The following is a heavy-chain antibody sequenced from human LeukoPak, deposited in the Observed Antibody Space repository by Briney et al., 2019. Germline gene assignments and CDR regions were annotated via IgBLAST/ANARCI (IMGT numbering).Heavy chain of an antibody. J-gene: IGHJ4*02. CDR1: GYTFTGYY. Sequence: ASVKVSCKASGYTFTGYYMRWVRQAPGQGLEWMGWINPNSGGTNYAQKFQGRVTMTRDTSISTAYMELSRLRSDDTAVYYCARDWESLVGATTGSVDYWGQRTLVTVSS. CDR3: ARDWESLVGATTGSVDY. V-gene: IGHV1-2*02. CDR2: INPNSGGT. D-gene: IGHD1-26*01.